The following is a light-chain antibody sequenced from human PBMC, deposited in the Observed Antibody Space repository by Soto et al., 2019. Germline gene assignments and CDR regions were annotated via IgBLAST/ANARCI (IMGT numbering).Light chain of an antibody. CDR2: KAS. V-gene: IGKV1-5*03. Sequence: DIQMTQSPSTLSASVGDRVIITCRASQSSSGWLACYQQKPGKAHKLLIYKASTLESGVPSRFSGSVSGTEFPLTISRLQPDDFAADYCQQYDTYWTFGQGTKVDIK. J-gene: IGKJ1*01. CDR1: QSSSGW. CDR3: QQYDTYWT.